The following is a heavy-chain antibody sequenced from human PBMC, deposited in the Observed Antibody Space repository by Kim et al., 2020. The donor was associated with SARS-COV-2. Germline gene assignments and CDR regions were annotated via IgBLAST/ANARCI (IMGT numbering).Heavy chain of an antibody. CDR3: ARRGYTRVYYGGLYYFDY. CDR1: GYTFTSYG. J-gene: IGHJ4*02. D-gene: IGHD4-17*01. CDR2: ISAYNGNT. Sequence: ASVKVSCKASGYTFTSYGISWVRQAPGQGLEWMGWISAYNGNTNYAQKLQGRVTMTTDTSTSTAYMELRSLRSDDTAVYYCARRGYTRVYYGGLYYFDYWGQGTLVTVSS. V-gene: IGHV1-18*01.